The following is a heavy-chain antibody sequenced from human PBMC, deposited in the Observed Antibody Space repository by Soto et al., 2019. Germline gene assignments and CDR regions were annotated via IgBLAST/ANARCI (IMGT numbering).Heavy chain of an antibody. Sequence: QITLKESGPTLVRPAQTLTLTCDFSGFSLSTYHMGVAWIRQPPGKALEWLALLYWEDDKRYSPSLKDRLAISKDTSNNQVVLTITNIDPGDSATYFCAHAGDYDLLTFDHWGPGTLVTVSS. CDR2: LYWEDDK. D-gene: IGHD4-17*01. CDR3: AHAGDYDLLTFDH. J-gene: IGHJ4*01. V-gene: IGHV2-5*02. CDR1: GFSLSTYHMG.